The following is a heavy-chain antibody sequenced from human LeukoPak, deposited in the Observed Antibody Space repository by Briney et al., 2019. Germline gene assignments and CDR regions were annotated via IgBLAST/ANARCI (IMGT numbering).Heavy chain of an antibody. CDR1: GYTFTGYY. D-gene: IGHD3-3*01. CDR2: INPNSGGT. CDR3: ARASITIFGVVSSFDY. Sequence: GASVKVSCKASGYTFTGYYMHWVRQAPGQGLEWMGWINPNSGGTNYAQKFQGRVTMTRDTSISTAYMELSRLRSDDTALYYCARASITIFGVVSSFDYWGQGTLVTVSS. V-gene: IGHV1-2*02. J-gene: IGHJ4*02.